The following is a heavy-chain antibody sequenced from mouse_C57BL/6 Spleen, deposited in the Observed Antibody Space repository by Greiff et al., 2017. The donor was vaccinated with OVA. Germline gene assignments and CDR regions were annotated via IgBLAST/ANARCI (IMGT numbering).Heavy chain of an antibody. CDR3: ARGYDYEGPDY. V-gene: IGHV5-17*01. D-gene: IGHD2-4*01. CDR2: ISSGSSTI. J-gene: IGHJ2*01. CDR1: GFTFSDYG. Sequence: EVKVEESGGGLVKPGGSLKLSCAASGFTFSDYGMHWVRQAPEKGLEWVAYISSGSSTIYYADTVKGRFTISRDNAKNTLFLQMTSLRSEDTAMYYCARGYDYEGPDYWGQGTTLTVSS.